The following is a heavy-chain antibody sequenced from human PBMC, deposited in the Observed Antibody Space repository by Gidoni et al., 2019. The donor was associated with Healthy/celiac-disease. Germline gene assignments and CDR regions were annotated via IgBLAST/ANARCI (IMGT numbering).Heavy chain of an antibody. CDR2: ISSSSSYT. CDR1: GFTFSDYY. CDR3: AREISGWWGFYY. D-gene: IGHD6-19*01. J-gene: IGHJ4*02. Sequence: QVQLVESGGGLVKTGGSLRLYCAASGFTFSDYYMSWLRTAPGKGLEWVSYISSSSSYTNYADSVKGRFTISRDNAKNSLYLQMNSLRAEDTAVYYCAREISGWWGFYYWGQGTLVTVSS. V-gene: IGHV3-11*05.